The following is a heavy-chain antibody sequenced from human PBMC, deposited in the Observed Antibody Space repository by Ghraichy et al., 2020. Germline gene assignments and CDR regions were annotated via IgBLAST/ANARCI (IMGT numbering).Heavy chain of an antibody. J-gene: IGHJ4*02. CDR1: GFTFSSYG. D-gene: IGHD6-13*01. CDR3: AKDEVAAAGTQDY. Sequence: GGSLRLSCAASGFTFSSYGMHWVRQAPGKGLEWVAVISYDGSNKYYADSVKGRFTISRDNSKNTLYLQMNSLRAEDTAVYYCAKDEVAAAGTQDYWGQGTLVTVSS. V-gene: IGHV3-30*18. CDR2: ISYDGSNK.